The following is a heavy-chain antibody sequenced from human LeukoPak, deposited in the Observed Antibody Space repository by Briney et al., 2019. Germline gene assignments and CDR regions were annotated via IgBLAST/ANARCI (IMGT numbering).Heavy chain of an antibody. D-gene: IGHD2-2*01. Sequence: ASVKVSCKASGYTFTGYDMHWVRQAPGQGLEWMGWINPNSGGTNYAQKFQGRVTMTRDTSISTAYMELSRLRSDDTAVYYCARVADDCSSTSCFDPSPFFDYWGQGTLVTVSS. CDR2: INPNSGGT. J-gene: IGHJ4*02. CDR3: ARVADDCSSTSCFDPSPFFDY. V-gene: IGHV1-2*02. CDR1: GYTFTGYD.